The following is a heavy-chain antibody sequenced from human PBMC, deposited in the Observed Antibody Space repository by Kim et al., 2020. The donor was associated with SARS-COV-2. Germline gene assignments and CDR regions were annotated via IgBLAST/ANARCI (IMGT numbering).Heavy chain of an antibody. CDR3: AKVKIPIAVAGTNFDY. Sequence: SVKGRFTISRDNSKNTLYLQMNSLRAEDTAVYYCAKVKIPIAVAGTNFDYWGQGTLVTVSS. J-gene: IGHJ4*02. D-gene: IGHD6-19*01. V-gene: IGHV3-23*01.